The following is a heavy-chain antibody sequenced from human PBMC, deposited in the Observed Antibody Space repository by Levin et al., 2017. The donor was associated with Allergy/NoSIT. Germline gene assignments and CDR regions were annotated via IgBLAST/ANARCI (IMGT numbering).Heavy chain of an antibody. CDR1: GFTFSTYS. Sequence: QAGGSLRLSCAASGFTFSTYSMNWVRQAPGKGLEWLAYISSSGHITYYADSVQGRFTISRDSAKNSLYLQMDSLRPEDTAVYYCARRPGLIFFDLWGQGTQVTVSS. D-gene: IGHD2-15*01. CDR3: ARRPGLIFFDL. CDR2: ISSSGHIT. V-gene: IGHV3-48*04. J-gene: IGHJ4*02.